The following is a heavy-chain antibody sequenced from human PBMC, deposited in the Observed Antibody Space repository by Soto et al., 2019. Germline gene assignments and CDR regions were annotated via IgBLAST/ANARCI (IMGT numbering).Heavy chain of an antibody. Sequence: SETLSLTCTVSGGSISSSSYYWGWIRQPPGKGLEWIGSIYYSGSTYYNPSLKSRVTISVDTSKNQFSLKLSSVTAADTAVYYCATPYDFWSGAAAFDYWGQGTLVTVSS. CDR2: IYYSGST. CDR1: GGSISSSSYY. CDR3: ATPYDFWSGAAAFDY. V-gene: IGHV4-39*01. J-gene: IGHJ4*02. D-gene: IGHD3-3*01.